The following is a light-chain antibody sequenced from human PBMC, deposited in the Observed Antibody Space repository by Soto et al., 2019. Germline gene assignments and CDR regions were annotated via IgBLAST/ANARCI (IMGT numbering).Light chain of an antibody. V-gene: IGKV3-20*01. CDR3: QQHGSSPLT. Sequence: EIVLTQSPGTLSLSPGERATLSCRASQSVSSSYLAWYQQKPGQAPRLLIYGASSRAAGIPDRFSGNGSGTDFTLTISRLEPEDFAVYYCQQHGSSPLTFGGGTKVDI. CDR2: GAS. J-gene: IGKJ4*01. CDR1: QSVSSSY.